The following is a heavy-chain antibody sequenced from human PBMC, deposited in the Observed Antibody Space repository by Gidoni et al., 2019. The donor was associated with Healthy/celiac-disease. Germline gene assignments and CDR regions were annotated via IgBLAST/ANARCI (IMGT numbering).Heavy chain of an antibody. V-gene: IGHV1-8*01. Sequence: PGASVKVSCKASGYTFTSYDINWVRQATGQGLEWMGWMNPNSGNTGYAQKFQGRVTMTRNTSISTAYMELSSLRSEDTAVYYCARGRGVIFGVVIIRPLFDYWGQGTLVTVSS. CDR1: GYTFTSYD. CDR2: MNPNSGNT. D-gene: IGHD3-3*01. CDR3: ARGRGVIFGVVIIRPLFDY. J-gene: IGHJ4*02.